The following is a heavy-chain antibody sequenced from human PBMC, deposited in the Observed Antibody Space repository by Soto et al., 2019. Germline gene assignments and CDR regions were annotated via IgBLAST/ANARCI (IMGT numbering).Heavy chain of an antibody. D-gene: IGHD3-22*01. J-gene: IGHJ6*02. V-gene: IGHV7-4-1*02. CDR3: AREFHDYDSSGYYYYYGMDV. Sequence: QVQLVQSGSELKKPGASVKVSCKASGYTFTNYAINWVRQAPGHGLEWMGRINTNTGNPTYAQGFTGRFVFSLDTSVSTAYLQISSLKAEDTAVYYCAREFHDYDSSGYYYYYGMDVWGQGTTVTVSS. CDR2: INTNTGNP. CDR1: GYTFTNYA.